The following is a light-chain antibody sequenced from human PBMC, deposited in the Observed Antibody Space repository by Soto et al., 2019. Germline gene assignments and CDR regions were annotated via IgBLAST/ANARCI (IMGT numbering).Light chain of an antibody. J-gene: IGLJ3*02. CDR2: SNN. Sequence: QSVLTQPPSLSGTPGQSVTIFCSGGSSNIGRNSVNWYQQIPGTAPKFLIYSNNQRPSGVPDRFSGSKSGTSASLAINGLQTEDESDYYCGAWDDSLKYWVFGGGTKVTVL. CDR3: GAWDDSLKYWV. V-gene: IGLV1-44*01. CDR1: SSNIGRNS.